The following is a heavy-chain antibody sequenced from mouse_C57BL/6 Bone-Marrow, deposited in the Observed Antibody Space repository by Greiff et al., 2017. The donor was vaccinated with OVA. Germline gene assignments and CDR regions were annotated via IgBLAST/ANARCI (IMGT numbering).Heavy chain of an antibody. Sequence: EVQLVESGGDLVKPGGSLKLSCAASGFTFSSYGMSWVRQTPDKRLEWVATISSGGSYTYYPDSVKGRFTISRDNAKNTLYLQMSSLKSEDTAMYYCASNWPLYAMDYWGQGTSVTVSS. CDR2: ISSGGSYT. J-gene: IGHJ4*01. CDR3: ASNWPLYAMDY. CDR1: GFTFSSYG. D-gene: IGHD4-1*01. V-gene: IGHV5-6*01.